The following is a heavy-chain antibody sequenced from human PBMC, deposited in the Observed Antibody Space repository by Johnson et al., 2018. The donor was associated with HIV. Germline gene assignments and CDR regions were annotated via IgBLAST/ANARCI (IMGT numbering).Heavy chain of an antibody. V-gene: IGHV3-20*04. CDR2: INWNGGST. D-gene: IGHD3-3*01. CDR3: GRGGRVVMEDVFGI. Sequence: VQLVESGGGVVRPGGSLRLSCAASGFTFYDYGMSWVRQAPGKGLEWVSGINWNGGSTGYVDSVKGRFTISRDDAKNLLFLQMNSLTADDTAVYYCGRGGRVVMEDVFGIWGQGTMVTVSS. CDR1: GFTFYDYG. J-gene: IGHJ3*02.